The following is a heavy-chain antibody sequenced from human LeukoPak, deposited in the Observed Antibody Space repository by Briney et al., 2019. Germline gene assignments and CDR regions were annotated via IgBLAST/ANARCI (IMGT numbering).Heavy chain of an antibody. CDR2: INHSGST. Sequence: MASETLSLTCAVYGGSFSGYYWSWIRQPPGKGLEWIGEINHSGSTNYNPSLKSRVTISVDTSKNQFSLKLSSVTAADTAVYYCARGPGVTRTMVRGVIRYWFDPWGQGTLVTVSS. V-gene: IGHV4-34*01. D-gene: IGHD3-10*01. CDR1: GGSFSGYY. J-gene: IGHJ5*02. CDR3: ARGPGVTRTMVRGVIRYWFDP.